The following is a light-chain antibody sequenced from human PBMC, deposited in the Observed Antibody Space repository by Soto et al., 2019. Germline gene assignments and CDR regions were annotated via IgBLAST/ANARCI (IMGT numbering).Light chain of an antibody. CDR3: QHYHSCPPWT. V-gene: IGKV3-15*01. J-gene: IGKJ1*01. CDR2: GAS. CDR1: QGVSSN. Sequence: EIVMTQSPATLSVSPGERATLSCRASQGVSSNLAWYQQKPDQAPRLLIYGASTRATGIPAKFSGSGSGTEFTLTSNSLHSEDSAVYDCQHYHSCPPWTVGQENKVELK.